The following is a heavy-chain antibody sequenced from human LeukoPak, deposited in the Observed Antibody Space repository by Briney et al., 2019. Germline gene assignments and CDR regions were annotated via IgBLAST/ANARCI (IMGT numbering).Heavy chain of an antibody. Sequence: SVTVSCKASGGTFSSYAISWVRQAPGQGLEWMGGIIPIFGTANYAQKFQGRVTITADKSTSTAYMELSSLRSEDTAVYYCAREGGDVRTTYYYYGMDVWGKGTTVTVS. CDR3: AREGGDVRTTYYYYGMDV. V-gene: IGHV1-69*06. CDR2: IIPIFGTA. CDR1: GGTFSSYA. J-gene: IGHJ6*04. D-gene: IGHD4-11*01.